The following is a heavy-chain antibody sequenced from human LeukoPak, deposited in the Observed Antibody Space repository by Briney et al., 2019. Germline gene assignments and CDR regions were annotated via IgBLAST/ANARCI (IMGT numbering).Heavy chain of an antibody. V-gene: IGHV4-39*01. CDR2: IYFSGST. CDR3: ARQGSSGAFDI. J-gene: IGHJ3*02. D-gene: IGHD3-10*01. Sequence: SETLSLTCTVSGGSISSSSYYWGWIRQPPGKGLEWIGSIYFSGSTDYNPSLKSRVTITVETSKNQFSVKQTSGTAADTAVYYCARQGSSGAFDIWGQGTMVSVSS. CDR1: GGSISSSSYY.